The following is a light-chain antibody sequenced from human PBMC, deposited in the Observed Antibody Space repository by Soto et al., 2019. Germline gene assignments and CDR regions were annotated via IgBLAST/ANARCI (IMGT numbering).Light chain of an antibody. CDR3: HRDNSLPT. V-gene: IGKV1-12*01. CDR1: QGISSW. CDR2: AAS. J-gene: IGKJ4*01. Sequence: DIQMTQSPSSVSASVGDRVTITCRASQGISSWLAWYQQKPGKAPKLLIYAASSFQSGVLSRFSGSGSGTDITLTTSSLQPEDFETSTSHRDNSLPTFGRGTNVKIK.